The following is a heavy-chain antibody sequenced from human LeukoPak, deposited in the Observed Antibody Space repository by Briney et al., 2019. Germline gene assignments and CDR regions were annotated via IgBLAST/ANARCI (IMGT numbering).Heavy chain of an antibody. CDR3: ARDRGTSGYLP. CDR1: GFTVSSNY. V-gene: IGHV3-48*02. CDR2: ISTSSNTI. Sequence: GGSLRLSCAASGFTVSSNYMSWVRQAPGKGLEWVSYISTSSNTIHYADSVKGRFTISRDNAKNSLYLQMDSLRDDDTAVYYCARDRGTSGYLPWGQGTLVTVSS. J-gene: IGHJ5*02. D-gene: IGHD3-22*01.